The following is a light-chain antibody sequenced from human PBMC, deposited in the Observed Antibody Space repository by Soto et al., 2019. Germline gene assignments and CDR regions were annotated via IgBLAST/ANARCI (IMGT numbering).Light chain of an antibody. J-gene: IGKJ5*01. V-gene: IGKV1-5*03. CDR1: QSISSW. CDR3: QQYNSYSGIT. CDR2: KAS. Sequence: DIQMTQSPPTLSASVGDRVTITCRASQSISSWLAWYQQKPGKAPKLLIYKASSLESGVPSRFSGSGSGTEFTLTISSLQPDDFATYYCQQYNSYSGITFGQGTRLEIK.